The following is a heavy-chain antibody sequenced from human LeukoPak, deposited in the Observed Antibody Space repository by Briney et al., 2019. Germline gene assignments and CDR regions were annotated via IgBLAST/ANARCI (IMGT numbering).Heavy chain of an antibody. D-gene: IGHD6-13*01. V-gene: IGHV3-15*01. CDR1: GFTFSNAW. CDR2: TKSKTDGGAT. CDR3: TTERGRASWYEYYFDN. J-gene: IGHJ4*02. Sequence: KSGGSLRLSCAASGFTFSNAWMSWVRQAPGKGLEWVGRTKSKTDGGATDYAEPVKGRFTISRDDSRATLYLQMGSLKAEDTAVYYCTTERGRASWYEYYFDNWGQGTLVTVAS.